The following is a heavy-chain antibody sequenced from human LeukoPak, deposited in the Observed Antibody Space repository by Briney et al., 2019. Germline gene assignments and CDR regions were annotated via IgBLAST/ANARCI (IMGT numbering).Heavy chain of an antibody. J-gene: IGHJ4*02. D-gene: IGHD2-21*02. CDR2: INTGSSSI. CDR3: ARETSHCGGGCYDY. Sequence: GGSLRLSCTASGSSLSDYEINWVRQAPGKGLEWVSYINTGSSSIYYADSLKGRFTISRDDAKNSVYLQLDSLRAEDTALYYCARETSHCGGGCYDYWGQGTLVTVSS. V-gene: IGHV3-48*03. CDR1: GSSLSDYE.